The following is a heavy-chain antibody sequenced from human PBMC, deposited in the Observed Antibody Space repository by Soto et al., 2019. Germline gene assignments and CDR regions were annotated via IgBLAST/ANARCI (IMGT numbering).Heavy chain of an antibody. J-gene: IGHJ4*02. CDR2: VSHDGRNT. CDR1: GFTFSDYA. V-gene: IGHV3-30*18. D-gene: IGHD6-19*01. Sequence: VQLVESGGGVVQPGRSLRLSCTASGFTFSDYAMHWDRQAPGKGLEWVAVVSHDGRNTHYADSGKGRVTISRESSKNTVSLEMTSLRAEITAVYYSAKGGRQCLVTSDFNYWGQGAVVTVSS. CDR3: AKGGRQCLVTSDFNY.